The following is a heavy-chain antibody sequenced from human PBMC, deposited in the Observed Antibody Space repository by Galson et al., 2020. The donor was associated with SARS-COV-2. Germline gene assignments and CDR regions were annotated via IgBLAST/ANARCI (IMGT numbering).Heavy chain of an antibody. V-gene: IGHV4-30-2*01. J-gene: IGHJ5*02. CDR2: IYHAGYT. CDR3: ARAVYSTNYSWLDP. D-gene: IGHD6-13*01. Sequence: SETLSLTCAVSGDSVSSGGYSWSWIRQPPGKGLEWIGNIYHAGYTYYNPSLKSRVTMSIDRSKNQFSLKLTSVTAADTAVYYCARAVYSTNYSWLDPWGQGTLVTVSS. CDR1: GDSVSSGGYS.